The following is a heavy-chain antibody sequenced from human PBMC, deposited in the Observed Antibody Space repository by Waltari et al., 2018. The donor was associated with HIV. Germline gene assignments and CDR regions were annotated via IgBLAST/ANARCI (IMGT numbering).Heavy chain of an antibody. Sequence: EVRLEESGGGVVTPGRSLRLTCVTSGFNFEEYALSWFRQAPGRGPGGVGLNRRLREGGTSDYGASTKGGVIITRDDSQSVLYLDVTSLKTEDSGVYYCVRDSLPKCAAGSCYRKWGQGT. J-gene: IGHJ1*01. D-gene: IGHD3-16*02. CDR2: NRRLREGGTS. CDR3: VRDSLPKCAAGSCYRK. CDR1: GFNFEEYA. V-gene: IGHV3-49*05.